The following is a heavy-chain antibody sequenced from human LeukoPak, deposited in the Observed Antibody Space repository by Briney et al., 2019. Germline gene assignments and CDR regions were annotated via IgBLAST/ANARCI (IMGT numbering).Heavy chain of an antibody. J-gene: IGHJ6*03. Sequence: SETLSLTCTVSGGSISGSSYYWGWIRQPPGKGLEWIGSIYYSGSTYYNPSLKSRVTISVDTSKNQFSLKLSSVTAADTAVYYCAREGSSSAGTKYYYYYMDVWGKGTTVTVSS. CDR1: GGSISGSSYY. D-gene: IGHD6-13*01. CDR3: AREGSSSAGTKYYYYYMDV. CDR2: IYYSGST. V-gene: IGHV4-39*07.